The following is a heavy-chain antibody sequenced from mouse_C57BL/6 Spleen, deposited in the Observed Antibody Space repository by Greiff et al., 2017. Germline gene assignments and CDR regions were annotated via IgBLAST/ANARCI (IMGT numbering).Heavy chain of an antibody. CDR3: ARDTTVVRYFDV. D-gene: IGHD1-1*01. CDR2: IYPGDGDT. V-gene: IGHV1-82*01. J-gene: IGHJ1*03. CDR1: GYAFSSSW. Sequence: QVQLKESGPELVKPGASVKISCKASGYAFSSSWMNWVKQRPGKGLEWIGRIYPGDGDTNYNGKFKGKATLTADKSSSTAYMQLSSLTSEDSAVYFCARDTTVVRYFDVWGTGTTVTVSS.